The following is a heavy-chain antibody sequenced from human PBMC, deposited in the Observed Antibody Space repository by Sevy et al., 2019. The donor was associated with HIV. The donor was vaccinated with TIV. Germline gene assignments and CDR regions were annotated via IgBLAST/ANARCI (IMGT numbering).Heavy chain of an antibody. J-gene: IGHJ6*03. CDR1: GFTFSSYT. CDR3: ARSPALYYYFYIDV. Sequence: GGSLRLSCAASGFTFSSYTMNWVRQAPGKGLEWVSSISSNSDYIYYADSVKGRFTLSRDNAKNSLYLQMNSLSAEDTDVYYCARSPALYYYFYIDVWGKGTTVTVSS. CDR2: ISSNSDYI. V-gene: IGHV3-21*01.